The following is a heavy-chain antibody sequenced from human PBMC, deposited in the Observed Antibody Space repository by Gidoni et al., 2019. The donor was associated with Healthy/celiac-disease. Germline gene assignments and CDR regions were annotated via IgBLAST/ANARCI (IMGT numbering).Heavy chain of an antibody. CDR2: ISGSGGST. J-gene: IGHJ4*02. CDR1: AVTFSSYA. Sequence: EVQLLESGGGLVQPGGSLRLSCAASAVTFSSYAMSWVRQAPGKGVEWVSAISGSGGSTYYAASVKGRFTIYRDNSKNTLYLQMNSLRAEDTAVYYCAKDRWRYYFDYWGQGTLVTVSS. D-gene: IGHD2-15*01. V-gene: IGHV3-23*01. CDR3: AKDRWRYYFDY.